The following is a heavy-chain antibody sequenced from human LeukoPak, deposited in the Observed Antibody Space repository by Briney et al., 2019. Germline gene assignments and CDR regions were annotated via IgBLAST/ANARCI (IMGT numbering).Heavy chain of an antibody. Sequence: ASVKVSCKASGYTFTSYDINWVRQATGQGLEGMGWMNPIIANTGYSQKFQGRLTMTTITSITTAYIQLSSLRSVDSAVYYCARAGYSSDYYYVTDVWGQGTTVTVSS. CDR3: ARAGYSSDYYYVTDV. V-gene: IGHV1-8*01. D-gene: IGHD5-18*01. CDR2: MNPIIANT. CDR1: GYTFTSYD. J-gene: IGHJ6*02.